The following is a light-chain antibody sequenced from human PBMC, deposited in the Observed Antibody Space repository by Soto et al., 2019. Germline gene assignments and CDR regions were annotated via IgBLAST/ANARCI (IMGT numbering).Light chain of an antibody. CDR3: QQFKSYPIT. J-gene: IGKJ5*01. V-gene: IGKV1-5*01. CDR1: QSISGW. Sequence: DIQMTQSPSALSASVGDRVTITCRASQSISGWLAWFQQRPGKAPKFLIYAASTLESGVPSRFSGSGSGTEFTLTISSLQPEDFGTYYCQQFKSYPITFGQGTRLEI. CDR2: AAS.